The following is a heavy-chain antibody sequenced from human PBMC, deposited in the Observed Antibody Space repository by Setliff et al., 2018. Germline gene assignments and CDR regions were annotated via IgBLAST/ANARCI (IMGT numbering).Heavy chain of an antibody. V-gene: IGHV3-21*01. J-gene: IGHJ4*02. CDR1: GFTFSSYS. Sequence: GGSLRLSCAASGFTFSSYSMNWVRQAPGKGLELVSSISRSSSYIYYADSVKGRFTISRDNAKNSLYLQMNSLRAEDTAVYYCARDTPPDTAMVQPFDYWGQGTLVTVSS. CDR2: ISRSSSYI. D-gene: IGHD5-18*01. CDR3: ARDTPPDTAMVQPFDY.